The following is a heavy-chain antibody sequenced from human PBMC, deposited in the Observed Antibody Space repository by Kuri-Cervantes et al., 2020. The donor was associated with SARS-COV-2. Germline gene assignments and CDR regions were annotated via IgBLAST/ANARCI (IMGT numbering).Heavy chain of an antibody. CDR2: INPNSGGT. V-gene: IGHV1-2*02. CDR3: ARVFPEYSSGWSRGAFDI. Sequence: ASVKVSCKASGYTFTGYYIHWVRQAPGQGPEWMGWINPNSGGTNYAQKFQGRVTMTRDTSISTAYMELSRLRSDDTAVYYCARVFPEYSSGWSRGAFDIWGQGTMVTVSS. CDR1: GYTFTGYY. J-gene: IGHJ3*02. D-gene: IGHD6-19*01.